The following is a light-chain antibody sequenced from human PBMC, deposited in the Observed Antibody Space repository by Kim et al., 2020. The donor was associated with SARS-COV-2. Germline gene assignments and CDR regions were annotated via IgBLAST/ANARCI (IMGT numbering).Light chain of an antibody. J-gene: IGKJ4*01. CDR3: QQRSNWPPRLT. V-gene: IGKV3-11*01. CDR2: DAS. CDR1: QSVSSY. Sequence: EIVLTQSPATLSLSPGERATLSCRASQSVSSYLAWYQQKPGQAPRLLIYDASNRATGIPARFSGSGSVTDFTLTISSLEPEDFAVYYCQQRSNWPPRLTFGGGTKLEI.